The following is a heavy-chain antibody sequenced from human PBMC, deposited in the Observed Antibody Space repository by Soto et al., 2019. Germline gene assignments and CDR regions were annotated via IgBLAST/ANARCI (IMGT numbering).Heavy chain of an antibody. J-gene: IGHJ4*02. Sequence: SGGSLRLSCAVSGFPFSTYAIPWVRQAPGKSLEWVAVISDDGNKEYYADSVKGRFTISRDNSKNTLYLQMNSLRAEDTAVYYWAKASGIYYTPCDYWGQGPLVTVSS. CDR3: AKASGIYYTPCDY. CDR1: GFPFSTYA. V-gene: IGHV3-30*18. D-gene: IGHD1-26*01. CDR2: ISDDGNKE.